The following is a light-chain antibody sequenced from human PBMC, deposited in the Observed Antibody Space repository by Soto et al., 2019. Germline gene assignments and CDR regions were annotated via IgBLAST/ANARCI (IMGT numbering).Light chain of an antibody. CDR1: SSNIGSEY. J-gene: IGLJ3*02. Sequence: QSVLTQPPSASGTPGQRVTISCSGSSSNIGSEYVVWYQHLPGTAPKLLIYRNNQRPSGVPDRFVGSKSGTSASLAISGLRSEDEADYYCAARDDSLSGHGVFGGGTKLTVL. CDR2: RNN. CDR3: AARDDSLSGHGV. V-gene: IGLV1-47*01.